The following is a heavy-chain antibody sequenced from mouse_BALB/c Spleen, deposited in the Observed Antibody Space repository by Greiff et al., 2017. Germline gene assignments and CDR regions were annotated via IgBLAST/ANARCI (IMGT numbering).Heavy chain of an antibody. CDR3: ARAGLLLRSGYAMDY. Sequence: EVKLMESGGGLVQPGGSLKLSCAASGFTFSSYGMSWVRQTPDKRLELVATINSNGGSTYYPDSVKGRFTISRDNAKNTLYLQMSSLKSEDTAMYYCARAGLLLRSGYAMDYWGQGTSVTVSS. J-gene: IGHJ4*01. CDR2: INSNGGST. D-gene: IGHD1-1*01. V-gene: IGHV5-6-3*01. CDR1: GFTFSSYG.